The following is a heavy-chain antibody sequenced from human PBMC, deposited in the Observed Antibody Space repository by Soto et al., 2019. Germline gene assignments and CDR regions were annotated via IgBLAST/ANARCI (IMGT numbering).Heavy chain of an antibody. Sequence: TSETLSLTCAVYGGSFRGYYWSWIRQPPGKGLEWIGEINHSGSTNYNPSLKSRVTISVDTSKNQFSLKLSSVTAADTAVYYCARVTGCSGGSCRFHWFDPWGQGTLVTVSS. CDR3: ARVTGCSGGSCRFHWFDP. CDR2: INHSGST. D-gene: IGHD2-15*01. J-gene: IGHJ5*02. CDR1: GGSFRGYY. V-gene: IGHV4-34*01.